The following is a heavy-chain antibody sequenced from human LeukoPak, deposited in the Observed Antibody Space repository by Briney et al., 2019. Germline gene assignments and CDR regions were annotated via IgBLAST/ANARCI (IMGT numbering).Heavy chain of an antibody. CDR2: INPNSGGT. D-gene: IGHD2-21*01. CDR1: GYSFTDYY. Sequence: EASVKVSCKTSGYSFTDYYMHWVRQASGQGLEWMGWINPNSGGTSSAQKFQGRATMTRDTSITTVYMEVSWLTSDDTAIYYCARADRLDGGPYLIGPWGQGTLVTVSS. J-gene: IGHJ5*02. CDR3: ARADRLDGGPYLIGP. V-gene: IGHV1-2*02.